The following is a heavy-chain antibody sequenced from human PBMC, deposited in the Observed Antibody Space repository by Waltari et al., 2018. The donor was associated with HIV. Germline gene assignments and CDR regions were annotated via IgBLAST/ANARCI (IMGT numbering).Heavy chain of an antibody. D-gene: IGHD1-1*01. Sequence: ELVDSGGGLFKPGQSLRLACYTSGIAFDLFSMTWVRQAPGRGLEWVSSISRGSSFSYYSDSFKGRISISRDNAKKSLFLQMNSLTADDTGLYFCVGDRTSLTTGDFDSWGQGVPVIVSS. CDR3: VGDRTSLTTGDFDS. J-gene: IGHJ4*02. CDR2: ISRGSSFS. V-gene: IGHV3-21*02. CDR1: GIAFDLFS.